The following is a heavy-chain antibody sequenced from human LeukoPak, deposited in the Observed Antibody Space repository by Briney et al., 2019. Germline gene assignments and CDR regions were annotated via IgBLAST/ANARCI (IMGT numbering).Heavy chain of an antibody. V-gene: IGHV3-66*01. CDR2: IYSGGST. CDR3: ARDSSRRDGYNFDY. Sequence: GGSLRLSCAASGFTVSDNYMSWVRQAPGKGLEWVSVIYSGGSTYYADSVKGRFTISRDTSKTTLYLQMNSLRAEDTAVYYCARDSSRRDGYNFDYWGQGTLVTVSS. CDR1: GFTVSDNY. D-gene: IGHD5-24*01. J-gene: IGHJ4*02.